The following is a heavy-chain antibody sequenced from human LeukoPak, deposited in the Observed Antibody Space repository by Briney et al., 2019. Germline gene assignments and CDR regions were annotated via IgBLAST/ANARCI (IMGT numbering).Heavy chain of an antibody. Sequence: SVKVSCKASGGTFSSYAISWVRQAPGQGLEWMGGIIPIFGTANYAQKFQGRVTITADESTSTAYTELSSLRSEDTAVYYCAREALNTYYYDSSGYCDYWGQGTLVTVSS. D-gene: IGHD3-22*01. CDR1: GGTFSSYA. V-gene: IGHV1-69*13. CDR2: IIPIFGTA. J-gene: IGHJ4*02. CDR3: AREALNTYYYDSSGYCDY.